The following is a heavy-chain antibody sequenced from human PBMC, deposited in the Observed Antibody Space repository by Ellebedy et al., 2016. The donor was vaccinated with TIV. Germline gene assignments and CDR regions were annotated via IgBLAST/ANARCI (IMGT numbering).Heavy chain of an antibody. CDR3: ARGEVLLDY. Sequence: AASVKVSCKASGYSFGSYGISWVRQAPGQGLEWMGWINTNNGNTNYAEKGQGRVTMTRDSSTNTAYMELRSLRSEDTAVYYCARGEVLLDYWGQGTLVTVSS. CDR2: INTNNGNT. J-gene: IGHJ4*02. CDR1: GYSFGSYG. V-gene: IGHV1-18*01. D-gene: IGHD1-26*01.